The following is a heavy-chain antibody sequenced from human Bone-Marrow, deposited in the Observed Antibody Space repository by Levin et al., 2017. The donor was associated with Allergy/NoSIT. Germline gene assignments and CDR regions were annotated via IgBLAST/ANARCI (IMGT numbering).Heavy chain of an antibody. J-gene: IGHJ4*02. V-gene: IGHV3-73*01. CDR2: IRSKANSYAT. CDR1: GFTFSGSA. CDR3: TRRVAVAGTCYFDY. D-gene: IGHD6-19*01. Sequence: GGSLRLSCAASGFTFSGSAMHWVRQASGKGLEWVGRIRSKANSYATAYAASVKGRFTISRDDSKNTAYLQMNSLKTEDTAVYYCTRRVAVAGTCYFDYWGQGTLVTVSS.